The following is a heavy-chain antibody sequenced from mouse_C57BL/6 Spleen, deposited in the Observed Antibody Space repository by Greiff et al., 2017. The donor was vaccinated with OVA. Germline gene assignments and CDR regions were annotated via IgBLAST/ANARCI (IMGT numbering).Heavy chain of an antibody. D-gene: IGHD2-13*01. CDR2: IYPGDGDT. V-gene: IGHV1-82*01. Sequence: VQLQPSGPELVKPGASVKISCKASGYAFSSSWMNWVKQRPGKGLEWIGRIYPGDGDTNYNGKFKGKATLTADKSSSTAYMPLISLTSEDSAVYFCATRTVDYFAYWGQGTTLTVSS. J-gene: IGHJ2*01. CDR1: GYAFSSSW. CDR3: ATRTVDYFAY.